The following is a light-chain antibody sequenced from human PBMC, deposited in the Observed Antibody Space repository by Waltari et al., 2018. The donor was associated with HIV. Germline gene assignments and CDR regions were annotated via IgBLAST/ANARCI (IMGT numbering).Light chain of an antibody. CDR3: QQRKNWPPLT. J-gene: IGKJ4*01. CDR2: DAS. CDR1: QNVEAV. V-gene: IGKV3-11*01. Sequence: ETLLTHSPATLSLSPGERPTPSCRASQNVEAVLAWYQHKPGQAPRLRIYDASKMATGVPARFSGSGSGTDFTLTISSLEPEDFAVYYCQQRKNWPPLTFGGGTKVEIK.